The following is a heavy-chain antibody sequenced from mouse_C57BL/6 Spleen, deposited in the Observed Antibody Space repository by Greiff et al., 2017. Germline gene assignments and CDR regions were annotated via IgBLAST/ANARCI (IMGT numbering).Heavy chain of an antibody. CDR1: GYTFTSYG. Sequence: VQRVESGAELARPGASVKLSCKASGYTFTSYGISWVKQRTGQGLEWIGEIYPRSGNTYYNEKFKGKATLTADKSSSTAYVELRSLTSEDSAVYFCANYYGSSYGFAYWGQGTLVTVSA. CDR2: IYPRSGNT. CDR3: ANYYGSSYGFAY. D-gene: IGHD1-1*01. V-gene: IGHV1-81*01. J-gene: IGHJ3*01.